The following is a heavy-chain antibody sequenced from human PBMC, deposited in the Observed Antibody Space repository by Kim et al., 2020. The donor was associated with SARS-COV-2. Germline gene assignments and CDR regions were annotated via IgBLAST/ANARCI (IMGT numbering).Heavy chain of an antibody. Sequence: GGSLRLSCATSGFTFSAYDMNWVRQAPGKGLEWLSFITKRSTTIYYADSVEGRFTISRDNAKNSLFLQMNSLRDDDTALYYCVRDRMGGAFDMWGQGTMV. CDR2: ITKRSTTI. J-gene: IGHJ3*02. D-gene: IGHD2-15*01. CDR3: VRDRMGGAFDM. V-gene: IGHV3-48*02. CDR1: GFTFSAYD.